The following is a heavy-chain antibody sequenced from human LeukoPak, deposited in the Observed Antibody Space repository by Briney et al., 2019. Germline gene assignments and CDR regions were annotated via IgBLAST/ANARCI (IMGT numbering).Heavy chain of an antibody. V-gene: IGHV4-30-2*01. D-gene: IGHD5-12*01. CDR2: IYHSGST. CDR3: ARGNRYSGYNWFDP. J-gene: IGHJ5*02. Sequence: SETLSLTCAVSGGSISSGGYSWRWIRQPPGKGLEWIGYIYHSGSTYYNPSLKSRVTISVDRSKNQFSLKLSSVTAADTAVYYCARGNRYSGYNWFDPWGQGTLVTVSS. CDR1: GGSISSGGYS.